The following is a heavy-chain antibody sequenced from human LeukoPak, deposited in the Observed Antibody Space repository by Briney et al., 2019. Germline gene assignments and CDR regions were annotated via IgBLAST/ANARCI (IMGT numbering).Heavy chain of an antibody. J-gene: IGHJ4*02. D-gene: IGHD6-19*01. CDR2: ISYDGNNK. Sequence: GGSLRLSCAASGFTFSSYGMHWVRQAPGKGLEWVAVISYDGNNKYYADSVKGRFTISRDNSKNTLYLQMNSLRAEDTAVYYCAKRKIAVAATGPFDYWGQGTLVTVSS. CDR1: GFTFSSYG. V-gene: IGHV3-30*18. CDR3: AKRKIAVAATGPFDY.